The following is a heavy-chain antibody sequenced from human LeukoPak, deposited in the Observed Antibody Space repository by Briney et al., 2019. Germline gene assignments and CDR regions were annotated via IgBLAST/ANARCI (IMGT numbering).Heavy chain of an antibody. J-gene: IGHJ4*02. V-gene: IGHV1-18*01. CDR2: ISAYNGNT. Sequence: ASVKVSCKASGYTFTSYGISWVRQAPGQGLEWMGWISAYNGNTNYAQKLQGRVTMTTDTSTSTAYMELRSLRSDDTAVYYCARDLGGRDRGIDFDYWGQGTLVTVSS. CDR3: ARDLGGRDRGIDFDY. D-gene: IGHD3-10*01. CDR1: GYTFTSYG.